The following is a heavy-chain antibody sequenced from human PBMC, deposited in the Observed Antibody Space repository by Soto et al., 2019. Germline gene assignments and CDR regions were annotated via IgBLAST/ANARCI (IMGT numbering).Heavy chain of an antibody. J-gene: IGHJ1*01. CDR2: ISSSSSTI. V-gene: IGHV3-48*02. Sequence: GGSLRLSCAASGFTFSSYSMNWVRQAPGKGLEWVSYISSSSSTIYYADSVKGRFTISRDNAKNSLYLQMNSLRDEDTAVYYCASRGYYDSSGYKYFQHWGQGTLVTVSS. D-gene: IGHD3-22*01. CDR3: ASRGYYDSSGYKYFQH. CDR1: GFTFSSYS.